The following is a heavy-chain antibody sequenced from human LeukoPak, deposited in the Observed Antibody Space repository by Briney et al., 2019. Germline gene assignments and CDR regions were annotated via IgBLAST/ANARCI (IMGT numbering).Heavy chain of an antibody. CDR2: IYPGDSHV. V-gene: IGHV5-51*01. Sequence: GESLKISCSGSGYTITNYNIACVRQMPGKGLEFTGIIYPGDSHVTYSPSFQGQVTISADKSVSTTYLQWSSLKASDTAIYYCARLDEGFYYDGGGFLYWGQGTLLAVSS. D-gene: IGHD3-22*01. CDR1: GYTITNYN. J-gene: IGHJ4*02. CDR3: ARLDEGFYYDGGGFLY.